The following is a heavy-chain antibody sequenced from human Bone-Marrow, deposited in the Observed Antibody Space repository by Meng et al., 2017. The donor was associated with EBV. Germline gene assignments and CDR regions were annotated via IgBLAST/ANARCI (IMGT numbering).Heavy chain of an antibody. V-gene: IGHV3-33*01. CDR2: IWYDGSNK. CDR1: GFTFSSYG. CDR3: ARDPSRYDFWSGYPHFDY. Sequence: QVQLVESGGGVVQPGRSLRLSCAASGFTFSSYGMHWVRQAPGKGLEWVAVIWYDGSNKYYADSVKGRFTISRDNSKNTLYLQMNSLRAEDTAVYYCARDPSRYDFWSGYPHFDYWGQGTLVTVSS. J-gene: IGHJ4*02. D-gene: IGHD3-3*01.